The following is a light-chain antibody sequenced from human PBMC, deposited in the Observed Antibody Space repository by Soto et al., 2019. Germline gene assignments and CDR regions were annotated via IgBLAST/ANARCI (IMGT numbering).Light chain of an antibody. J-gene: IGKJ1*01. Sequence: DIHVTQSPSTLSASVGDRVTITCRASQNIHSWLAWYQQKPGKAPKLLIYKASSLESGVPSRFSGSESGTEFTLTISSLQPDDFATYYCQQYNSYWTFGQGTKVEIK. V-gene: IGKV1-5*03. CDR2: KAS. CDR3: QQYNSYWT. CDR1: QNIHSW.